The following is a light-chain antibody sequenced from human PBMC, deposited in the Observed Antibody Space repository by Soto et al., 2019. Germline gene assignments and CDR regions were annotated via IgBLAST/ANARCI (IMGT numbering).Light chain of an antibody. CDR2: DVS. Sequence: QSVLTQPASVSGSPGQSITISCTGTSSNVGGSNSVSWYQQHPGKAPKLMIYDVSNWPSGVSNRFSGSKSGNTASLTISGLEGEDEADYYCSSYTSISSTPVVFGGGTKLAVL. CDR1: SSNVGGSNS. V-gene: IGLV2-14*01. CDR3: SSYTSISSTPVV. J-gene: IGLJ2*01.